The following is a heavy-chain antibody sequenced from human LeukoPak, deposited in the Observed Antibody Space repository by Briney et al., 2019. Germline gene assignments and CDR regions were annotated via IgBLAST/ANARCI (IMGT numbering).Heavy chain of an antibody. D-gene: IGHD1-1*01. CDR2: IYYDGSNK. Sequence: PGGSLRLSCAASGFSFSSYGMHWVRQAPGKGLEWVAVIYYDGSNKYYADSVKGRFTISRDNSENTLYLQMNSLRVDDTAVYYCARDWKTNSFDYWGQGTLVTVSS. CDR1: GFSFSSYG. J-gene: IGHJ4*02. V-gene: IGHV3-33*01. CDR3: ARDWKTNSFDY.